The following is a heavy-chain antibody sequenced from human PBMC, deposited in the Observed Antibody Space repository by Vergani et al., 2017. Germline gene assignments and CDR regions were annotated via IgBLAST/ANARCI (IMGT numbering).Heavy chain of an antibody. CDR3: ERGVVVPNTSSYYYYGMDV. Sequence: EVHLVESGGGLVQPGRSLRLSCSGSGFTFGHYAMTWVRQAPGKGLEWVAFIWSKPYGGTTEYAASVKGRFTISRDDSKSIAYLQMSSLKAEDTAVYYCERGVVVPNTSSYYYYGMDVWGQGTTVTVSS. D-gene: IGHD2-2*01. J-gene: IGHJ6*02. CDR2: IWSKPYGGTT. CDR1: GFTFGHYA. V-gene: IGHV3-49*04.